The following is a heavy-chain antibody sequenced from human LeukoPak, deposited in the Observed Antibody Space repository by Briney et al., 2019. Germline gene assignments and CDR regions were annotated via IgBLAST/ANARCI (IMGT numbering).Heavy chain of an antibody. Sequence: QPGGSLRLSCAASGFTFSSYGMHWVRQAPGKGLEWVAFIRYDGSNKYYADSVKGGFTISRDNSKNTLYLQMNSLRAEDTAVYYCAKAPDYYGSGSYYKTRYYYYYMDVWGKGTTVTVSS. D-gene: IGHD3-10*01. CDR3: AKAPDYYGSGSYYKTRYYYYYMDV. J-gene: IGHJ6*03. V-gene: IGHV3-30*02. CDR2: IRYDGSNK. CDR1: GFTFSSYG.